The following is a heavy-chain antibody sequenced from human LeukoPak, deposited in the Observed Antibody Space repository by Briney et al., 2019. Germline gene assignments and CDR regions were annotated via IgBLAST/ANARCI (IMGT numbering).Heavy chain of an antibody. D-gene: IGHD1-7*01. Sequence: GGSLRLSCAASGFTFSSYWMHWVRQAPGKGLVWVSRINSDGSSTSYADSVKGRFTISRDNAKNTLYLQMSSLRAEDTAVYYCAKDERNWNYNLASQTYDWGQGTLVTVSS. CDR3: AKDERNWNYNLASQTYD. CDR1: GFTFSSYW. V-gene: IGHV3-74*01. J-gene: IGHJ4*02. CDR2: INSDGSST.